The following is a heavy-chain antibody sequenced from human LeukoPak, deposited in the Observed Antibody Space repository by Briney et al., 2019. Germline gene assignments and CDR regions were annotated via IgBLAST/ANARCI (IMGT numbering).Heavy chain of an antibody. V-gene: IGHV3-48*03. CDR1: GFTFSSYE. CDR3: ARVIYGSGSYYRPGFDY. Sequence: GGSLRLSCAASGFTFSSYEMNWVRQAPGKGLEWVSYISSSGSTIYYADSVKGRFTISRDNAKNSLYLQMNSLRAEDTAVYHCARVIYGSGSYYRPGFDYWGQGTLVTVSS. D-gene: IGHD3-10*01. J-gene: IGHJ4*02. CDR2: ISSSGSTI.